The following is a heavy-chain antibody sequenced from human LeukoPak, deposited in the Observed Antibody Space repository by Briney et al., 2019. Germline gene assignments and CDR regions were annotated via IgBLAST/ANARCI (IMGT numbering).Heavy chain of an antibody. CDR1: GGSISSYY. V-gene: IGHV4-59*12. CDR2: IYYSGST. CDR3: AGRKAVLSDY. D-gene: IGHD6-19*01. J-gene: IGHJ4*02. Sequence: SSETLSLTCTVSGGSISSYYWSWIRQPPGKGLEWIGYIYYSGSTNYNPSLKSRVTISVDTSKNQFSLKLSSVTAADTAVYYCAGRKAVLSDYWGQGTLVTVSS.